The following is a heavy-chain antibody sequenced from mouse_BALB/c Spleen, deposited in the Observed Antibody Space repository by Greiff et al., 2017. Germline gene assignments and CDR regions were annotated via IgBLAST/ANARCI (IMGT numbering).Heavy chain of an antibody. CDR1: GFNIKDYY. CDR2: IDPENGNT. CDR3: ARGDGYYAY. J-gene: IGHJ3*01. D-gene: IGHD2-3*01. V-gene: IGHV14-1*02. Sequence: VHVKQSGAELVRPGALVKLSCKASGFNIKDYYMHWVKQRPEQGLEWIGWIDPENGNTIYDPKFQGKASITADTSSNTAYLQLSSLTSEDTAVYYCARGDGYYAYWGQGTLVTVSA.